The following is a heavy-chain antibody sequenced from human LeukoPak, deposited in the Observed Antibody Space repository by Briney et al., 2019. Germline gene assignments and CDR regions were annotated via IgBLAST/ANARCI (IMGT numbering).Heavy chain of an antibody. V-gene: IGHV3-21*01. CDR3: ARIYGSGSSSPFDY. CDR2: ISGSGGST. Sequence: GGSLRLSCAASGFTVSSNYMSWVRQAPGKGLEWASAISGSGGSTYYADSVKGRFTISRDNARNSLYLQMNSLRAEDTAVFYCARIYGSGSSSPFDYWGQGTLVTVSS. J-gene: IGHJ4*02. D-gene: IGHD3-10*01. CDR1: GFTVSSNY.